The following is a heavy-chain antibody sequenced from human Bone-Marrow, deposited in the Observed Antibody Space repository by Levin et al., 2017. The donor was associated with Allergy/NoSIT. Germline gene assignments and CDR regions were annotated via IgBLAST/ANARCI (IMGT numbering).Heavy chain of an antibody. J-gene: IGHJ4*02. Sequence: PGGSLRLSCAASGFTFSSYSMNWVRQAPGKGLEWVSYISSSSSTIYYADSVKGRFTISRDNAKNSLYLQMNSLRAEDTAVYYCARELVVPAAIGDYWGQGTLVTVSS. V-gene: IGHV3-48*01. D-gene: IGHD2-2*01. CDR2: ISSSSSTI. CDR1: GFTFSSYS. CDR3: ARELVVPAAIGDY.